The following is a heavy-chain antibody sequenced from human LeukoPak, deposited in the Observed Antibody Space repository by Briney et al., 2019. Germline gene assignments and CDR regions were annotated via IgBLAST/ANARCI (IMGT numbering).Heavy chain of an antibody. J-gene: IGHJ4*02. CDR2: ISWNSGSI. CDR1: GFTFDDYA. CDR3: ARDLEYSGSYWSLFDY. V-gene: IGHV3-9*01. D-gene: IGHD1-26*01. Sequence: GGSLRLSCAASGFTFDDYAMHWVRQAPGKGLEWVSGISWNSGSIGYADSVKGRFTISRDNAKNSLYLQMNSLRAEDTAVYYCARDLEYSGSYWSLFDYWGQGTLVTVSS.